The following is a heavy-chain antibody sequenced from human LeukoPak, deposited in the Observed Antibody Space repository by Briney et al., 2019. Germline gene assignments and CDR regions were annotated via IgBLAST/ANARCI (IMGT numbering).Heavy chain of an antibody. CDR1: EDTFTGYY. CDR3: ARLSQQTFDI. CDR2: VNPNNGVT. V-gene: IGHV1-2*02. J-gene: IGHJ3*02. Sequence: ASVKVSCKASEDTFTGYYIHWVRQAPGQGLEWMGWVNPNNGVTEYAQEFQGRVTMTRDTSLSTAYMELSRLRSDDTAVYYCARLSQQTFDIWGQGTLVTVSS.